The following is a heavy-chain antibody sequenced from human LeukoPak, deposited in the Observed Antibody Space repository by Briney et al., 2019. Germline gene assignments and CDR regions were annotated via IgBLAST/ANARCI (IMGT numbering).Heavy chain of an antibody. V-gene: IGHV1-2*02. CDR1: GYTFTGYY. Sequence: ASVKVSCKASGYTFTGYYMHWVRQAPGQGLEWMGWISPNSGGTNYAQKFQGRVTMTRDTSISTAYMELSRLRSDDTAVYYCAREPYSGYADYFDYWGQGTLVTVSS. CDR2: ISPNSGGT. J-gene: IGHJ4*02. CDR3: AREPYSGYADYFDY. D-gene: IGHD5-12*01.